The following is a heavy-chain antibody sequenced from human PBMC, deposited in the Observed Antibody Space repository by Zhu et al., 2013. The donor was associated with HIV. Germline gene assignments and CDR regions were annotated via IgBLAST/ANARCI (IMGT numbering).Heavy chain of an antibody. CDR2: ISAYNGNT. D-gene: IGHD3-10*01. V-gene: IGHV1-18*01. CDR3: ATMVRGVIITADY. J-gene: IGHJ4*02. CDR1: GYTFTSYG. Sequence: QVQLVQSGAEVKKPGASVKVSCKASGYTFTSYGISWVRQAPGQGLEWMGWISAYNGNTNYAQKFQGRVTMTRNTSISTAYMELSSLRSEDTAVYYCATMVRGVIITADYWGQGTLVTV.